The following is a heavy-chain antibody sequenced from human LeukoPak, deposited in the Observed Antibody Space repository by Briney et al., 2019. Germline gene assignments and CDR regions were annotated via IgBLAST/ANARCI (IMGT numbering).Heavy chain of an antibody. CDR3: AKGPLTEVAGTTWDY. CDR2: ISGSSGRT. CDR1: GFTFSGHA. V-gene: IGHV3-23*01. D-gene: IGHD6-19*01. J-gene: IGHJ4*02. Sequence: GGSLRLSCAASGFTFSGHAMSWVRRAPVKGLEWVSAISGSSGRTYYADSVKGRFTISRDNSKNTLYLQMNSLRAEDTAVYYCAKGPLTEVAGTTWDYWGQGTPVTVSS.